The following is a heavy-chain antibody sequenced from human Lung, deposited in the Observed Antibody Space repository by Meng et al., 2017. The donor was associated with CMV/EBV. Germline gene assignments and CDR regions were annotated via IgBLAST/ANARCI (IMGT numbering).Heavy chain of an antibody. CDR1: GFTFSSFD. Sequence: GGSXRLSCAASGFTFSSFDMSWVRQAPGKGLEWVSTVSDTHGDTYYADSVKGRFTISRDNSKSTLYLQMNSLRADDTARYYCARLAARGYWGPGKLV. D-gene: IGHD6-6*01. CDR3: ARLAARGY. CDR2: VSDTHGDT. J-gene: IGHJ4*02. V-gene: IGHV3-23*01.